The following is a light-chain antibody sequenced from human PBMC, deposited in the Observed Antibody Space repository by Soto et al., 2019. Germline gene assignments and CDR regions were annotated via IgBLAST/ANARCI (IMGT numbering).Light chain of an antibody. CDR3: QQCYDWPLT. J-gene: IGKJ4*01. Sequence: EIVMTQSPVTLSVSPGERATLSGRASQSVSSSLAWYQQKPGQSPRLLIYGASTRATGVPARFSGSGSGTEFALTISSLQSEDFAVYYCQQCYDWPLTFGGGTKVEIE. CDR1: QSVSSS. CDR2: GAS. V-gene: IGKV3-15*01.